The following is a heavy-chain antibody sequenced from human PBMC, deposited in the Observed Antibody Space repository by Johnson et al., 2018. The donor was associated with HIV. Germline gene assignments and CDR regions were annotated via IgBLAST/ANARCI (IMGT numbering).Heavy chain of an antibody. D-gene: IGHD2-21*01. V-gene: IGHV3-11*01. CDR1: EFTVSSNY. J-gene: IGHJ3*02. CDR3: AREMVVAGAFDI. Sequence: QVQLVESGGGLVQPGGSLRLSCAASEFTVSSNYMSWVRQAPGKGLEWVSYISGSGTNIYYADSVKGRFTISRDNAKNSLYLQMNSLRAEDTALYYCAREMVVAGAFDIWGQGTMVTVSP. CDR2: ISGSGTNI.